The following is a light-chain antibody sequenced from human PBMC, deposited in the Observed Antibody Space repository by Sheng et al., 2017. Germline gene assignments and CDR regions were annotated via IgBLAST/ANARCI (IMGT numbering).Light chain of an antibody. CDR1: QSVSSS. V-gene: IGKV3-11*01. CDR2: AAS. J-gene: IGKJ2*01. CDR3: QHRRT. Sequence: IVLTQSPATLSLSPGERATLSCRASQSVSSSLGWYQQIPGQAPRLLIYAASNRATGIPDRFSGSGSGTDFTLTINXLEPEDFAVYYCQHRRTFGQGTKLEI.